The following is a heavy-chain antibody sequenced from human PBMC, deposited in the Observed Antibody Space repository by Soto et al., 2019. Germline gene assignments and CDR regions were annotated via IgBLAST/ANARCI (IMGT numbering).Heavy chain of an antibody. V-gene: IGHV3-49*03. CDR1: GFTFGDYA. Sequence: EVQLVESGGGLVQPGRSLRLSCTASGFTFGDYAMSWFRQAPGKGLEWVGFIRSKAYGGTTEYAASVKGRFTISRDDSKGIAYLQMNSLKTEDTAVYYCTRAPYDFWSGYYDPIFDYWGQGTLLTVSS. J-gene: IGHJ4*02. CDR2: IRSKAYGGTT. CDR3: TRAPYDFWSGYYDPIFDY. D-gene: IGHD3-3*01.